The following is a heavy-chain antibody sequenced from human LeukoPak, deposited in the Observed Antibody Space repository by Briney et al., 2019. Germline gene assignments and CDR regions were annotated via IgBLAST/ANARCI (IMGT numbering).Heavy chain of an antibody. J-gene: IGHJ4*02. Sequence: SETLSLTCTVSSDSISSGSYYWSWIRQPAGKELEWIGYIYYSGSTYYNPSLKSRVTISVDTSKNQFSLKLSSVTAADTAVYYCAREGEVGATPFDYWGQGTLVTVSS. CDR1: SDSISSGSYY. V-gene: IGHV4-30-4*01. CDR2: IYYSGST. CDR3: AREGEVGATPFDY. D-gene: IGHD1-26*01.